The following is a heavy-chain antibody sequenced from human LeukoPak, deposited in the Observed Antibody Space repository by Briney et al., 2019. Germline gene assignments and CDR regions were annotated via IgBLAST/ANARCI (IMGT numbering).Heavy chain of an antibody. V-gene: IGHV4-39*07. Sequence: SETLSLTCTASGGSISSSSYYWGWIRQPPGKGLEWIGSIYYSGSTYYNPSLKSRVTISVDKSKNQFSLKLSSVTAADTAVYYCARQLSSSFNWFDPWGQGTLVTVSS. CDR2: IYYSGST. J-gene: IGHJ5*02. CDR1: GGSISSSSYY. CDR3: ARQLSSSFNWFDP. D-gene: IGHD6-13*01.